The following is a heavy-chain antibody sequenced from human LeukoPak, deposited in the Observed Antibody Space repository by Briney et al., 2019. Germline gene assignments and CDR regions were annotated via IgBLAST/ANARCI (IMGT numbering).Heavy chain of an antibody. J-gene: IGHJ4*02. CDR2: ISSSSSYI. Sequence: PGGSLRLSCAASGFTFSSYSMNWVRQAPGKGLEWVSSISSSSSYIYYADSVKGRFTISRDNAKNSLYLQMNSLRAKDTAVYYCARFSGGYCSSTSCHDYWGQGTLVTVSS. CDR3: ARFSGGYCSSTSCHDY. CDR1: GFTFSSYS. V-gene: IGHV3-21*01. D-gene: IGHD2-2*01.